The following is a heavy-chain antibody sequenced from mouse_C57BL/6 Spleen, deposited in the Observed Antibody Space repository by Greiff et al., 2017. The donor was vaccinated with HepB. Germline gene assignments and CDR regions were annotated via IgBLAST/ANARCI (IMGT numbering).Heavy chain of an antibody. V-gene: IGHV1-81*01. CDR3: ARSGYYYGSSYVDYAMDY. D-gene: IGHD1-1*01. J-gene: IGHJ4*01. CDR2: IYPRSGNT. Sequence: VQLQESGAELARPGASVKLSCKASGYTFSSYGISWVKQRTGQGLEWIGEIYPRSGNTYYNEKFKGKATLTADKSSSTAYMELRSLTSEDSAVYFCARSGYYYGSSYVDYAMDYWGQGTSVTVSS. CDR1: GYTFSSYG.